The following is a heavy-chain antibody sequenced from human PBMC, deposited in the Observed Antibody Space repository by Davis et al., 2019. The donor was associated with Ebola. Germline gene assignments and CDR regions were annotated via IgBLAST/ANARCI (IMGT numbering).Heavy chain of an antibody. CDR3: VNRYSSGWVPHYYYYGMDV. D-gene: IGHD6-19*01. Sequence: HTGGSLRLSCAASGFTFSSYWMHWVRQAPGKGLVWVSRINSDGSSTSYADSVKGRFTISRDNSKNTLYLQMSSLRAEDTAVYYCVNRYSSGWVPHYYYYGMDVWGQGTTVTVSS. V-gene: IGHV3-74*01. CDR2: INSDGSST. CDR1: GFTFSSYW. J-gene: IGHJ6*02.